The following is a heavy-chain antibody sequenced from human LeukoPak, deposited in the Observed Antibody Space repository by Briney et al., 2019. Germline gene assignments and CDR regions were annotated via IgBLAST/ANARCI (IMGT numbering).Heavy chain of an antibody. J-gene: IGHJ4*02. CDR3: ARLPPLYYDFWSGYYNPDY. CDR2: IYHSGST. D-gene: IGHD3-3*01. V-gene: IGHV4-38-2*01. Sequence: SETLSLTCAVSGYSISSGYYWGWIRQPPGKWLEWIGSIYHSGSTYYNPSLKSRVTISVDTSKNQFSLKLSSVTAADTAVYYCARLPPLYYDFWSGYYNPDYWGQGTLVTVSS. CDR1: GYSISSGYY.